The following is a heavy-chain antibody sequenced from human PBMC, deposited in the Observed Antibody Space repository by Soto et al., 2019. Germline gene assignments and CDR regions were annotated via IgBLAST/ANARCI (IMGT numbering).Heavy chain of an antibody. D-gene: IGHD3-3*01. CDR1: GFTFSSYA. V-gene: IGHV3-23*01. CDR3: AKMYYDFWRDKLFDY. Sequence: GSLRLSCAASGFTFSSYAMSWVRQAPGKGLEWASVVSGSGNSPFYADSVKGRFTISRDNSKNTLYLQMNSLRVEDTAVYYCAKMYYDFWRDKLFDYWGQGALVTV. CDR2: VSGSGNSP. J-gene: IGHJ4*02.